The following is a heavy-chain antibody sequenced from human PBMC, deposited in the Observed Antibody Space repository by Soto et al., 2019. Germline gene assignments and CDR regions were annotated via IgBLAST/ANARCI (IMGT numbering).Heavy chain of an antibody. J-gene: IGHJ4*02. Sequence: SVKVSCKASGGTFSSYAISWVRQAPGQGLEWMGGIIPIFGTANYAQKFQGRVTITADESTSTAYMELSSLRSEDTAVYYCARLDGGDLWSGYSPFDYWGQGTLVTVSS. CDR3: ARLDGGDLWSGYSPFDY. D-gene: IGHD3-3*01. V-gene: IGHV1-69*13. CDR1: GGTFSSYA. CDR2: IIPIFGTA.